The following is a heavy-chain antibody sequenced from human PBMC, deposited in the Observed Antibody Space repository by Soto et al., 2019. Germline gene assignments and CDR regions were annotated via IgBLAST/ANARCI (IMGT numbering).Heavy chain of an antibody. CDR2: IYYSGST. CDR3: ARQVVGYYDFWSGYYTYYYYMDV. D-gene: IGHD3-3*01. Sequence: SETLSLTCTVSGGSISSYYWSWIRQPPGKGLEWIGYIYYSGSTNYNPSLKSRVTISVDTSKNQFSLKLSSVTAADTAVYYCARQVVGYYDFWSGYYTYYYYMDVWGKGTTVTVSS. V-gene: IGHV4-59*08. J-gene: IGHJ6*03. CDR1: GGSISSYY.